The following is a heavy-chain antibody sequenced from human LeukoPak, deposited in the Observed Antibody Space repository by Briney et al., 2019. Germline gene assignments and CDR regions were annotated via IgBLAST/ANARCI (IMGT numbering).Heavy chain of an antibody. Sequence: GGSLRLSCAASGFTFSSYAMSWVRQAPGKGLEWVSAISGSGGSTYYADSVKGRFTISRDNSKNTLYLQMNSLRAEDTAVDYCAGTQLWYRDRAIDPWGQGTLVTVSS. CDR3: AGTQLWYRDRAIDP. CDR2: ISGSGGST. V-gene: IGHV3-23*01. D-gene: IGHD5-18*01. CDR1: GFTFSSYA. J-gene: IGHJ5*02.